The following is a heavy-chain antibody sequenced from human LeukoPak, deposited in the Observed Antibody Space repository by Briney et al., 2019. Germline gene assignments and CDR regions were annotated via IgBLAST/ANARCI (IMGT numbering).Heavy chain of an antibody. D-gene: IGHD3-22*01. V-gene: IGHV1-2*04. Sequence: ASVKVSCKASGYTFTGYYMDWVRQAPGQGLEWMGWINPNSGGTNYAQKFQGWVTMTRDTSISTAYMELSRLRSDDTAVYYCARAITMIVVVPGYWGQGTLVTVSS. J-gene: IGHJ4*02. CDR2: INPNSGGT. CDR3: ARAITMIVVVPGY. CDR1: GYTFTGYY.